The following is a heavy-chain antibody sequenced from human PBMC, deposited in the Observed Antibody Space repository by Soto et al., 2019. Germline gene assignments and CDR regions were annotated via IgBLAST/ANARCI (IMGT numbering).Heavy chain of an antibody. D-gene: IGHD4-4*01. CDR1: GYTFNTYG. Sequence: ASVKVSCKTSGYTFNTYGISWVRQAPGQGLEWMGWISAYNGNTNYAQKFQGRVTMTTDTSTSTAYMELRSLRSDETAVYYCARDHLGVTVTITYFYHYMDVWGKGTTVTVSS. J-gene: IGHJ6*03. CDR3: ARDHLGVTVTITYFYHYMDV. V-gene: IGHV1-18*01. CDR2: ISAYNGNT.